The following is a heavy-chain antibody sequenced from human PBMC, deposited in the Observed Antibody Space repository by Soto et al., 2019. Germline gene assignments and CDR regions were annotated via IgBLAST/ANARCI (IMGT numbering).Heavy chain of an antibody. V-gene: IGHV3-23*01. D-gene: IGHD4-17*01. Sequence: EVQLLESGGDLIQPGGSLRLSCVASGITFGSRAMSWVRQAPGEGLEWVSTITDTGGDAKYADSVRGRFTISRDDSRNTLYLQMTSLSVEDTASYYCGRDYGDSAGIMSMDVWGQGSTVTVSS. J-gene: IGHJ6*02. CDR3: GRDYGDSAGIMSMDV. CDR2: ITDTGGDA. CDR1: GITFGSRA.